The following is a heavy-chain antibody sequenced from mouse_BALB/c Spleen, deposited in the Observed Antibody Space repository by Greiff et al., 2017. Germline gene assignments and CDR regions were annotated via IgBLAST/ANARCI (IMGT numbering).Heavy chain of an antibody. Sequence: EVQLVESGGGLVKPGGSLKLSCAASGFTFSSYAMSWVRQTPEKRLEWVATISSGGSTYYPDSVKGRFTISRDNARNILYLQMSSLRSEDTAMYYCARGRDYGYGVSFAYWGQGTLVTVSA. J-gene: IGHJ3*01. CDR2: ISSGGST. CDR1: GFTFSSYA. V-gene: IGHV5-6-5*01. CDR3: ARGRDYGYGVSFAY. D-gene: IGHD2-2*01.